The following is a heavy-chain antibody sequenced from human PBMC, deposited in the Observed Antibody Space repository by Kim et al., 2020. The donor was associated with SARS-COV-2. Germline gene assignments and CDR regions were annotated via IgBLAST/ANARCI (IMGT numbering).Heavy chain of an antibody. CDR3: ARENYDSSDAFDI. CDR2: ISYDGSNK. CDR1: GFTFSSYA. J-gene: IGHJ3*02. V-gene: IGHV3-30*04. D-gene: IGHD3-22*01. Sequence: GGSLRLSCAASGFTFSSYAMHWVRQAPGKGLEWVAVISYDGSNKYYADSVKGRFTISRDNSKNTLYLQMNSLRAEDTAVYYCARENYDSSDAFDIWGQGT.